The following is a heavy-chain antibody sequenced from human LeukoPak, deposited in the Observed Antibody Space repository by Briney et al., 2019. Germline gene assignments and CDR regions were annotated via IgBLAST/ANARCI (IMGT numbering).Heavy chain of an antibody. CDR3: AREAVAAAEVDY. V-gene: IGHV4-4*07. D-gene: IGHD6-13*01. J-gene: IGHJ4*02. CDR1: GGSVSSYY. CDR2: IYISGST. Sequence: SETLSLTCTVSGGSVSSYYWSWIRQPAGKGLEWIGRIYISGSTIHNPSLKSRVTISMDTSKNQFSLKLSSVTAADTAVYYCAREAVAAAEVDYWGQGTLVTVSS.